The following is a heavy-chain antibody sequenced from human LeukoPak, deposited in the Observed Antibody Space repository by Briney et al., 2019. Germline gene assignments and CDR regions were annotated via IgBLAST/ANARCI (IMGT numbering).Heavy chain of an antibody. CDR3: VAPSSPDCSGGSCYPRA. Sequence: SVKVSCKASGYTLTSYGISWVRQAPGQGLEWMGGIIPIFGTANYAQKFQGRVTITADKSTSTAYMELSSLRSEDTAVYYCVAPSSPDCSGGSCYPRAWGQGTLVTVSS. D-gene: IGHD2-15*01. CDR2: IIPIFGTA. V-gene: IGHV1-69*06. J-gene: IGHJ5*02. CDR1: GYTLTSYG.